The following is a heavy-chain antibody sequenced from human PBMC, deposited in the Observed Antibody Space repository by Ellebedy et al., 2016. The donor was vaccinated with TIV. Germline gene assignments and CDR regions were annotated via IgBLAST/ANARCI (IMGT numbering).Heavy chain of an antibody. CDR2: IKGDGSEK. CDR3: ARGSGYCSSTSCSGETD. D-gene: IGHD2-2*01. J-gene: IGHJ4*02. Sequence: GESLKISCAASGFTFSDTWMNWVRQAPGKGLEWVAIIKGDGSEKYYADSVKGRFTISRDNAKNSLNLQMNSLSADDTAVYYCARGSGYCSSTSCSGETDWGQGTPVTVSS. CDR1: GFTFSDTW. V-gene: IGHV3-7*03.